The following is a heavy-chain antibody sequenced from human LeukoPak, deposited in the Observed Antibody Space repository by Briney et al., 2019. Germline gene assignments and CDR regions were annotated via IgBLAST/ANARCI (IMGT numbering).Heavy chain of an antibody. CDR2: ISYDGSNK. CDR1: GFTFSSYG. CDR3: AKDVGATYYYYYGMDV. D-gene: IGHD1-26*01. Sequence: GGSLRLSCAASGFTFSSYGMHWARQAPGKGLEWVAVISYDGSNKYYADSVKSRFTISRDNSKNTLYLQINSLRAEDTAVYYCAKDVGATYYYYYGMDVWGQGTTVTVSS. J-gene: IGHJ6*02. V-gene: IGHV3-30*18.